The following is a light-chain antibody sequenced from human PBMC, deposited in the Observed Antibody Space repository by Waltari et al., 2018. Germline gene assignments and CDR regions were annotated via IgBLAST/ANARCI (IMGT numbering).Light chain of an antibody. Sequence: QSVLTQPPSASGTPGQRVTISCSGSSSNIGSNYVYWYQQLPGTAPKLLIYRNNQRPSGVPDRFSGSKSGTSASRASSGLRSEDEADYYCAAWDDSLSGYNVFGSGTKVTVL. CDR3: AAWDDSLSGYNV. V-gene: IGLV1-47*01. CDR2: RNN. J-gene: IGLJ6*01. CDR1: SSNIGSNY.